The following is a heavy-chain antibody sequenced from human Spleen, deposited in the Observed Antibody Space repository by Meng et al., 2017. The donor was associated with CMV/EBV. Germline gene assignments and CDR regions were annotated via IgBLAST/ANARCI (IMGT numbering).Heavy chain of an antibody. D-gene: IGHD1-1*01. CDR2: ISWNSGST. CDR1: GFTFDDYA. Sequence: SLKISCAASGFTFDDYAMHWVRQAPGKGLEWVSGISWNSGSTYYADSVKGRFTISRDNSKNTLYLQMKSLRAEDTAVYYCAKVPQLPDAFDMWGQGTMVTVSS. J-gene: IGHJ3*02. CDR3: AKVPQLPDAFDM. V-gene: IGHV3-9*01.